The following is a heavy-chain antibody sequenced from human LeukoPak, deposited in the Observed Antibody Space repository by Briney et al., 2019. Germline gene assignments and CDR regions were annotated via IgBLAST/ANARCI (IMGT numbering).Heavy chain of an antibody. CDR1: GGSITDTSYF. CDR2: IYYRGNT. J-gene: IGHJ4*02. D-gene: IGHD6-13*01. Sequence: QLQLQESGPGLVKPSETLSLICTVSGGSITDTSYFWGWIRQPPGKGLEWIGSIYYRGNTYYSPSLKSRVTLFVDTSKNQFSLKLSSVTAADTANCARRKVAAEIDYWGQGTLVTVSS. V-gene: IGHV4-39*01. CDR3: ARRKVAAEIDY.